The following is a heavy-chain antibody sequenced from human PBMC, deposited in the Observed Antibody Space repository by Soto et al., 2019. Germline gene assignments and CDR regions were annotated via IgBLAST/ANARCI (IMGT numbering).Heavy chain of an antibody. D-gene: IGHD3-22*01. J-gene: IGHJ6*02. CDR2: VYHSGAT. Sequence: QVQLQESGPGLVRPSGTLSLTCAVSGDSIIGTGWWSWVRQSPGKGLDWIGEVYHSGATTYNPSLKGRVTISVDTSRNQFSLNLGSVTAADTAVYYCVRNGYYSLDVWGQGTTVTVSS. V-gene: IGHV4-4*02. CDR3: VRNGYYSLDV. CDR1: GDSIIGTGW.